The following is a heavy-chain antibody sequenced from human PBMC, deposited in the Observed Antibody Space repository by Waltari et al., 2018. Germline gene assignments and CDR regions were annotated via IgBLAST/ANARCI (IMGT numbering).Heavy chain of an antibody. Sequence: QVQLVQSGAEVKKPGASVKVSCKASGYTFTGYYMHWVRQAPGQGLEWMGWINTNSGGTNYAQKFQGRVTMTRDTSISTAYMELSRLRSDDTAVYYCARVGSYYYDSSGSYAFDYWGQGTLVTVSS. CDR1: GYTFTGYY. CDR2: INTNSGGT. V-gene: IGHV1-2*02. CDR3: ARVGSYYYDSSGSYAFDY. J-gene: IGHJ4*02. D-gene: IGHD3-22*01.